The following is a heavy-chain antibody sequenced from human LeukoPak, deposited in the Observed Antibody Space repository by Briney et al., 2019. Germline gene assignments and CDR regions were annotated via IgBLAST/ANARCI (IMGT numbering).Heavy chain of an antibody. D-gene: IGHD2-8*01. J-gene: IGHJ3*02. CDR3: ARGSPDCTNGVCYTGGDAFDI. V-gene: IGHV1-46*01. CDR2: INPSGGST. Sequence: GASVKVSCKASGYTFTSYYMHWVRQAPGQGLEWMGIINPSGGSTSYAQKFQGRVTMTRDTSTSTVYMELSSLRSEDTDVYCCARGSPDCTNGVCYTGGDAFDIWGQGTMVTVSS. CDR1: GYTFTSYY.